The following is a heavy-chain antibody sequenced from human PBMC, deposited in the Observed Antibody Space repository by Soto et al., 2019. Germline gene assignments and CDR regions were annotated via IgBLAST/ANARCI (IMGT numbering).Heavy chain of an antibody. CDR1: GFTFSDYY. D-gene: IGHD3-3*01. J-gene: IGHJ4*02. CDR2: ISSSGSTR. CDR3: ARDKDYDFWSGYDYYFDY. Sequence: PWGSLRLSCAASGFTFSDYYMSWIRQAPGKGLEWVSYISSSGSTRYYADSMKGRFTISRDNAKNSLYLQMNSLRAEDTAVYYCARDKDYDFWSGYDYYFDYWGQGTLVTVSS. V-gene: IGHV3-11*01.